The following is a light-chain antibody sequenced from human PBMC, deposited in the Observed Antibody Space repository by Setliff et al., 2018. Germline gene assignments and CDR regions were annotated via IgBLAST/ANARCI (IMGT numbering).Light chain of an antibody. CDR3: CSYAGSYTYV. CDR2: DVS. Sequence: QSALTQPRSVSGSPGRSVTISCTGTSSDVGGYNYVSWYQQHPGKAPKVMIYDVSKRPSGVPDRFSGSKSGNTASLTISGLQAEDEAEYYCCSYAGSYTYVFGTGTKAPS. V-gene: IGLV2-11*01. CDR1: SSDVGGYNY. J-gene: IGLJ1*01.